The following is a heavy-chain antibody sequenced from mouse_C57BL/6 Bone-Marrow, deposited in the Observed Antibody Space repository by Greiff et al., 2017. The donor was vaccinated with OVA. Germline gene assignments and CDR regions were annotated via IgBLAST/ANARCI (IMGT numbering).Heavy chain of an antibody. J-gene: IGHJ1*03. D-gene: IGHD2-4*01. CDR3: ARGYDYDGGYFDV. CDR1: GFTFSDYY. Sequence: EVQLVESGGGLVQPGGSLKLSCAASGFTFSDYYMYWVRQTPEKRLEWVAYISNGGGSTYYPDTVKGRFTISRDNAKNTLYLQMSRLKSEDTAMYYCARGYDYDGGYFDVWGTGTTVTVSS. V-gene: IGHV5-12*01. CDR2: ISNGGGST.